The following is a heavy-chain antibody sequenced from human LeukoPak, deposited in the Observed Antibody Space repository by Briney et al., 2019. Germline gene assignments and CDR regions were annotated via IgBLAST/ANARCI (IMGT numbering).Heavy chain of an antibody. V-gene: IGHV3-30*18. J-gene: IGHJ4*02. Sequence: GGSLRLSCEASGFTFSNYAMHWVRRAPGKGLEWVALISYDGSTKHYADSVKGRFTISRDNSKNTLSLQINSLRSEDTAVYYCAKALHYYGPGSSPQYWGQGTLVTVSS. CDR3: AKALHYYGPGSSPQY. CDR2: ISYDGSTK. CDR1: GFTFSNYA. D-gene: IGHD3-10*01.